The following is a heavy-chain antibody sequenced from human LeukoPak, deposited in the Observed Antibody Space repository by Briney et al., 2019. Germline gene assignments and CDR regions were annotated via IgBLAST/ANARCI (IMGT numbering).Heavy chain of an antibody. D-gene: IGHD6-25*01. V-gene: IGHV4-4*02. J-gene: IGHJ4*02. Sequence: SGTLSLTCAVSGDSISNSNWWTWIRPPPGKGLEWIGEVYPSGSTNYSPSLKSRVTISVDKSKNQFSLTLSSVTAADTAVYFCGTTEHDSGDYWGQGTLVTVSS. CDR3: GTTEHDSGDY. CDR2: VYPSGST. CDR1: GDSISNSNW.